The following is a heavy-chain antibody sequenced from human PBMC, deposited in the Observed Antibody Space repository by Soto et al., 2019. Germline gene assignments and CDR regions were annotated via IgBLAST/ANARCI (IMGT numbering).Heavy chain of an antibody. CDR3: AKDAGDYYDSSGYSAFDY. J-gene: IGHJ4*02. D-gene: IGHD3-22*01. V-gene: IGHV3-30*18. Sequence: QVQLVESGGGVVQPGRSLRLSCAASGFTFSSYGMHWVRQAPGKGLEWVAVISYDGSNKYYADSVKGRFTISRDNSKNTLYLQMNSLRGEDTAVYYCAKDAGDYYDSSGYSAFDYWGQGTLVTVSS. CDR1: GFTFSSYG. CDR2: ISYDGSNK.